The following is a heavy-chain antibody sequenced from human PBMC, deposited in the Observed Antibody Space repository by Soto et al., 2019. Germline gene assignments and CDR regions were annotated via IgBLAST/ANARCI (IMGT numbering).Heavy chain of an antibody. Sequence: QVQLVESGGGVVQPGRSLRLSCAASGFTFSSYAMHWVRQAPGKGLEWVAVISYDGSNKYYADSVKGRFTISRDNSKXXLXXQMXXXXAEDXAVXXCXFAMDGDYCLDYWGQGTLVTVSS. CDR2: ISYDGSNK. J-gene: IGHJ4*02. D-gene: IGHD4-17*01. CDR3: XFAMDGDYCLDY. CDR1: GFTFSSYA. V-gene: IGHV3-30-3*01.